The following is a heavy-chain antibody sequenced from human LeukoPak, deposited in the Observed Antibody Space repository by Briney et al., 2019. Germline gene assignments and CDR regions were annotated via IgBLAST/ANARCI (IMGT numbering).Heavy chain of an antibody. CDR2: IIPIFGTA. D-gene: IGHD3-10*01. Sequence: GASVKVSCKASGGTFSSYAISWVRQAPGQGLEWMGGIIPIFGTANYAQKFQGRVTITADESTSTAYMELSSLRSEDTAVYYCARSWFGDVYYYGMDVWGQGTTVTVSS. CDR1: GGTFSSYA. J-gene: IGHJ6*02. V-gene: IGHV1-69*13. CDR3: ARSWFGDVYYYGMDV.